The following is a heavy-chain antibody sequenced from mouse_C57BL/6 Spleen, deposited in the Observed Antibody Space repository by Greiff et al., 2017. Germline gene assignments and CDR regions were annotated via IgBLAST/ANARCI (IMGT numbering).Heavy chain of an antibody. CDR3: ARRYSNYVRSYAMDY. D-gene: IGHD2-5*01. J-gene: IGHJ4*01. CDR1: GYSFTGYF. CDR2: INPYNGDT. V-gene: IGHV1-20*01. Sequence: EVQLQQSGPELVKPGDSVKISCKASGYSFTGYFMNWVMQSHGKSLEWIGRINPYNGDTFYNQKFKGKATLTVDKSSSTAHMALRSLTSEDSAVYYCARRYSNYVRSYAMDYWGQGTSVTVSS.